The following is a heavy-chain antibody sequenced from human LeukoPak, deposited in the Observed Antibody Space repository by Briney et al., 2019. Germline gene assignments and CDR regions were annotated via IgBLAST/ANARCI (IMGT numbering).Heavy chain of an antibody. CDR3: ARDSSAHFDY. Sequence: PSETLSLTCTVSGGSISSYYWSWIRQPPGKGLEWIGYFYYSGSTDYNPSLTSRVTISVDTSKNQFSLNLSSVTAADTAVYYCARDSSAHFDYWGQGTLVTVSS. CDR1: GGSISSYY. CDR2: FYYSGST. V-gene: IGHV4-59*01. J-gene: IGHJ4*02.